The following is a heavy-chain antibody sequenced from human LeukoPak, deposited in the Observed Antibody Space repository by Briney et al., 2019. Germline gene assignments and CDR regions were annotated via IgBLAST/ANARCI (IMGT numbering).Heavy chain of an antibody. Sequence: PGGSLRLSCAASGFDFNIHSMNWVRQAPGKGLEWVASISSRSLYIYYPDSLRGRFTIYRDNAEKSLYLQMNDLRAEDTAVYYCSRDLDCTVTACYGGDDGFDIWGQGTMVTVSS. CDR1: GFDFNIHS. J-gene: IGHJ3*02. CDR2: ISSRSLYI. V-gene: IGHV3-21*01. D-gene: IGHD2-8*02. CDR3: SRDLDCTVTACYGGDDGFDI.